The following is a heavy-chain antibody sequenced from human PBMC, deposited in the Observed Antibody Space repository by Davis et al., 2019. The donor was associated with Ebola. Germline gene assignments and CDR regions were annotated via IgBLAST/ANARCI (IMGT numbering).Heavy chain of an antibody. CDR2: INAGNGNT. D-gene: IGHD4-11*01. CDR1: GYTFTSYA. CDR3: ARDGTVTYAPFDY. V-gene: IGHV1-3*01. J-gene: IGHJ4*02. Sequence: AASVKVSCKASGYTFTSYAMHWVRQAPGQRLEWMGWINAGNGNTKYSQKFQGRVTITRDTSASTAYMELRSLRSDDTAVYYCARDGTVTYAPFDYWGQGTLVTVSS.